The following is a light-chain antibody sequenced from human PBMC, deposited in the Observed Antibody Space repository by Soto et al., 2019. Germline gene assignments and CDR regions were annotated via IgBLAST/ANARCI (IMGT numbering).Light chain of an antibody. CDR1: GNYVGAYNY. CDR2: DVA. J-gene: IGLJ1*01. CDR3: CSYAGGYTYL. Sequence: QSVLTQPRSGSGTPGQSVTLSCTGTGNYVGAYNYVSWYQQHPGRPPKLMIYDVARWPSGVPDRFSGSKSGNTASLAISGLQAEDEADYFCCSYAGGYTYLFGTGTKVTVL. V-gene: IGLV2-11*01.